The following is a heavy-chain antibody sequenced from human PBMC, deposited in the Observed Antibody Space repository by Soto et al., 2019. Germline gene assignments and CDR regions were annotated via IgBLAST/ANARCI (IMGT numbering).Heavy chain of an antibody. V-gene: IGHV3-11*06. Sequence: PGGSLRLSCAASGFTFSDYYMSWIRQAPGKGLEWVSYISSSSSYTNYADSVKGRFTISRDNAKNSLYLQMNSLRAEDTAVYYCARHPPGDYVYFDYWGQGTLVTVSS. CDR2: ISSSSSYT. D-gene: IGHD4-17*01. J-gene: IGHJ4*02. CDR3: ARHPPGDYVYFDY. CDR1: GFTFSDYY.